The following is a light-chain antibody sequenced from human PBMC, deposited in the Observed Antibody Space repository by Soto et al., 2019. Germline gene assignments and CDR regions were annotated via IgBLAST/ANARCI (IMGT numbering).Light chain of an antibody. Sequence: ERVMPPSLVTLSFAPVERVPLSGRASQSVSSNLAWYQQKPGQAPSLLIYGEFTKATGIPARFSGSGSGTEFTLTISSLQSEDFEVYYCKQYNNWPRTFGQGTKGAIK. CDR2: GEF. CDR3: KQYNNWPRT. J-gene: IGKJ1*01. V-gene: IGKV3-15*01. CDR1: QSVSSN.